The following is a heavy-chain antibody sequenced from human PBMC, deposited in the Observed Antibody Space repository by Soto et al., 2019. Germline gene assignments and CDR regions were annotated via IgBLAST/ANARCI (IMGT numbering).Heavy chain of an antibody. CDR3: SKTNLSSAHTSGWNDWFHH. D-gene: IGHD1-1*01. CDR2: VSGHSRSI. V-gene: IGHV3-23*01. Sequence: DVQLLESGGGLVQPGGSLRLTCAASGFTLSNYAMSWVRQAPGKGLEWVSVVSGHSRSIYYADSVRGRFTISRDNSKNKLYMHMHRQRVEDTAVYHCSKTNLSSAHTSGWNDWFHHWGQGTLVTVSS. CDR1: GFTLSNYA. J-gene: IGHJ5*02.